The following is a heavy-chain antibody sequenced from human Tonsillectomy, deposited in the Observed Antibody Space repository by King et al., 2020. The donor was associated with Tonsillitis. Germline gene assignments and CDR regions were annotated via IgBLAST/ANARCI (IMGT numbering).Heavy chain of an antibody. CDR1: GFTFSRPN. CDR3: ASDPIGAIQV. Sequence: VQLVESGGGLVQPGGSLRLSCIASGFTFSRPNMHWVRQAPGKGLEWVSYITTTNSEYYADSVKGRFTISRDNAKNSLYLQMNSLRDEDTAVYYCASDPIGAIQVWGQGTLVTVSS. D-gene: IGHD1-26*01. J-gene: IGHJ4*02. V-gene: IGHV3-48*02. CDR2: ITTTNSE.